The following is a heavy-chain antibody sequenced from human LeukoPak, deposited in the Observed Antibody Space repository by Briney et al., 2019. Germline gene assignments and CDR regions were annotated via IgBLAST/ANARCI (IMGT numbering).Heavy chain of an antibody. CDR3: ATPDSSGYYYLS. J-gene: IGHJ5*02. CDR1: GVSMNYYF. Sequence: SETLSLTCTVSGVSMNYYFWNWIRQPAGEGLQWIGRIHSSGTTNYNPSLKSRVTMSIDMSKNQFSLKLSSVTAADTAVYYCATPDSSGYYYLSWGQGTLVTVSS. V-gene: IGHV4-4*07. CDR2: IHSSGTT. D-gene: IGHD3-22*01.